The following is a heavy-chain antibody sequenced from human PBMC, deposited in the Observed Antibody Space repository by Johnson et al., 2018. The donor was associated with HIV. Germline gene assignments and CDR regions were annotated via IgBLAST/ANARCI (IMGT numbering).Heavy chain of an antibody. CDR1: GFTFSTYA. Sequence: QVQLVESGGGVAQPGRSLRLSCTASGFTFSTYAMHWVRQAPGKGLEWVAIISYDGNNKYYADSVKGRFTISRDNSKNTLYLQMNSLRAEDTAVYYCARDFGLFLGKDDAFDIWGQGTMVTVSS. V-gene: IGHV3-30-3*01. D-gene: IGHD7-27*01. CDR3: ARDFGLFLGKDDAFDI. CDR2: ISYDGNNK. J-gene: IGHJ3*02.